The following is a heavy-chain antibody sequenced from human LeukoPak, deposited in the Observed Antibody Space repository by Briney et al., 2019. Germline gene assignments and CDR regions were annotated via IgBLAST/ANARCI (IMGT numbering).Heavy chain of an antibody. D-gene: IGHD6-13*01. Sequence: PGGSLRLSCAASGFTFSSYWMSWVRQAPGKGLEWVANIKQDGSEKYYVDSVKGRFTISRDNAKNSLYLQMNSLRAEDTAVYYCARDPRSSSWPDLFDYWGQGTLVTVSS. J-gene: IGHJ4*02. V-gene: IGHV3-7*01. CDR1: GFTFSSYW. CDR3: ARDPRSSSWPDLFDY. CDR2: IKQDGSEK.